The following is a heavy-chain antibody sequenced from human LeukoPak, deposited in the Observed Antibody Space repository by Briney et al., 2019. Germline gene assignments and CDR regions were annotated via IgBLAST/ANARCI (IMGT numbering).Heavy chain of an antibody. CDR3: ARAWELLFAFDI. CDR2: INSDGSST. D-gene: IGHD1-26*01. Sequence: GGSLRLSCAASGFTFSSYWMHWVRQAPGKVLVWVSRINSDGSSTSYADSVKGRFTISRDNAKNTLYLQMNSLRAEDTAVYYCARAWELLFAFDIWGQGTMVTVSS. V-gene: IGHV3-74*01. J-gene: IGHJ3*02. CDR1: GFTFSSYW.